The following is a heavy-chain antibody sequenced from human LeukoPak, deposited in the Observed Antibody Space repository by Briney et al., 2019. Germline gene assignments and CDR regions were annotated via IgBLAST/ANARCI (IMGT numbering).Heavy chain of an antibody. J-gene: IGHJ4*02. CDR1: GFTFSNAW. CDR3: TTDSPYCGGDCYWN. D-gene: IGHD2-21*02. CDR2: IKSKTDGGTT. Sequence: GGSLRLSCAASGFTFSNAWMSWVRQAPGKGLEWVGRIKSKTDGGTTDYAAPVKGRFTISRDDSKNTLYLQMNSLKTEDTAVYYCTTDSPYCGGDCYWNWGQGTLVTVSS. V-gene: IGHV3-15*01.